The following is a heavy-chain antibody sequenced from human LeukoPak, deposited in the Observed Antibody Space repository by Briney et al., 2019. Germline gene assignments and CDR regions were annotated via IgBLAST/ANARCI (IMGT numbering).Heavy chain of an antibody. CDR3: ARFRATRDGYTWSDY. V-gene: IGHV3-21*01. D-gene: IGHD5-24*01. J-gene: IGHJ4*02. CDR2: ISTSSNYK. CDR1: GFTFSTYS. Sequence: GGSLRLSCAASGFTFSTYSMNWVRQAPGKGLEWVSSISTSSNYKYYADSVKGRFTISRDDAKNSLFLQMASLRAEDTAVYHCARFRATRDGYTWSDYWGQGTLVTVSS.